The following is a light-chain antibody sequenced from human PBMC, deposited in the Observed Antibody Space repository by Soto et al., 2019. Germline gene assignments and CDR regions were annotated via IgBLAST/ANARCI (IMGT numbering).Light chain of an antibody. CDR1: SSDVGGYKY. CDR3: SSYTSSSTPYV. CDR2: EVS. J-gene: IGLJ1*01. V-gene: IGLV2-14*01. Sequence: QSALTQPASVSGSPGQSITISCTGTSSDVGGYKYVSWYQQHPGKAPKLMIYEVSNRPSGVSNRFSGSKSGNTASLTISGLQAEDEADYYCSSYTSSSTPYVFGAGNKLTVL.